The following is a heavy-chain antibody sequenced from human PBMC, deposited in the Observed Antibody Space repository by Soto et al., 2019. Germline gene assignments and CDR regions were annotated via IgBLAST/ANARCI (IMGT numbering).Heavy chain of an antibody. CDR1: GGTFSSYT. CDR3: ARDGGYSGYEIDGGYFDY. CDR2: IIPILGIA. D-gene: IGHD5-12*01. Sequence: QVQLVQSGAEVKKPGSSVKVSCKASGGTFSSYTITWVRQAPGPGLEWMGRIIPILGIANYAQKFQRRVTITADKSTSTAYMELSSLRSEDTAVYYCARDGGYSGYEIDGGYFDYWGQGTLVTVSS. J-gene: IGHJ4*02. V-gene: IGHV1-69*08.